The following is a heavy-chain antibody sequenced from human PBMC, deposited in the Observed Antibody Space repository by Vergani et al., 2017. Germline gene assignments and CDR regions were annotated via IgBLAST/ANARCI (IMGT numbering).Heavy chain of an antibody. CDR2: LYWNDDQ. D-gene: IGHD1-7*01. J-gene: IGHJ6*03. CDR3: VYRKTECGTTGCFYPFYYYYYMDV. CDR1: GFSLNTRGVS. V-gene: IGHV2-5*04. Sequence: QITLKESGPTLVKPTQTLTLTCTFSGFSLNTRGVSVAWIRQPPGKALDWLALLYWNDDQHYSPSLNKRVTITKDTSKNQVVLTMTNMDYVDTGTYYWVYRKTECGTTGCFYPFYYYYYMDVWGKGTTVTVSS.